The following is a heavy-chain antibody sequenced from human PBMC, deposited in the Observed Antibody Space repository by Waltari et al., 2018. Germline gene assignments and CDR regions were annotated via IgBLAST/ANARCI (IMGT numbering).Heavy chain of an antibody. Sequence: QVRLVESGGGVVQPGGSLRLSCEASGFTFSDYGMHWVRQAPGKGLEWVAFIRYDGSVKYSADSVKGRVTVSRDNSQNTLYLQLNSLSPVDTALYYCAKDQEADFPFLRGLDSWGQGTLVTVSS. D-gene: IGHD3-3*01. J-gene: IGHJ4*02. V-gene: IGHV3-30*02. CDR2: IRYDGSVK. CDR3: AKDQEADFPFLRGLDS. CDR1: GFTFSDYG.